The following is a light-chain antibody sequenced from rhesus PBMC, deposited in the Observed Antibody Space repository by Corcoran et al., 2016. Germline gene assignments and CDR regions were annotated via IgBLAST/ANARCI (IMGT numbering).Light chain of an antibody. CDR3: CSYTTSSTDI. V-gene: IGLV2S7*01. CDR1: SSDVGGYNY. Sequence: SAPTQPPSVSGSPGQSVTISCTGTSSDVGGYNYVSWYQQHPGKAPKLMIYDVSKRPSGVSDRFSGSKSGNTASLTISGLQAEDEADYYCCSYTTSSTDIFGAGTRLTVL. CDR2: DVS. J-gene: IGLJ1*01.